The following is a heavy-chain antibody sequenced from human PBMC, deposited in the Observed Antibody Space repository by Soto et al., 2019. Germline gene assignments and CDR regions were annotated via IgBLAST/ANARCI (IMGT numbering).Heavy chain of an antibody. Sequence: TSETLSLTCTVSGGSISSYYWSWIRQPPGKGLEWIGYIYYSGSTNYNPSLKSRVTISVDTSKNQFSLKLSSVTAADTAVYYCAREGCSGGSCYGLIDYWGQGTLVTVS. CDR1: GGSISSYY. CDR3: AREGCSGGSCYGLIDY. J-gene: IGHJ4*02. D-gene: IGHD2-15*01. V-gene: IGHV4-59*01. CDR2: IYYSGST.